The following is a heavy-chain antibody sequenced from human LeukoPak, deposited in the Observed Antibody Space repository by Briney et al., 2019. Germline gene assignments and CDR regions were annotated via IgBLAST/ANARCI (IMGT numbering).Heavy chain of an antibody. CDR2: INPNSGGT. V-gene: IGHV1-2*02. CDR3: ARDYERWLQTYWYFDL. J-gene: IGHJ2*01. CDR1: GYTFTGYY. D-gene: IGHD5-24*01. Sequence: ASVKVSCKASGYTFTGYYMHWVRQAPGQGLEWMGWINPNSGGTNYAQKFQGRVTMTRDTSISTAYMELSRLRSDDTAVYYCARDYERWLQTYWYFDLWGRGTLVTVSS.